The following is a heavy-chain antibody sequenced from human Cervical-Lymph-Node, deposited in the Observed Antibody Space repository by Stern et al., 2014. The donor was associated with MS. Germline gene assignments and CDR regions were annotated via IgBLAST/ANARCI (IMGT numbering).Heavy chain of an antibody. J-gene: IGHJ4*02. CDR3: TTDTSTSTAYMDLRSLRSEDTAVYYCARDRALDRSGHLRPFDL. CDR2: ISGYNVET. V-gene: IGHV1-18*01. Sequence: VQLVESGADVKKPGASVKVSCEASGYTFNSFGISWVLQAPGQGLEWVGWISGYNVETNPAQKVQGSVHLHAYTTKHTDYNGETNLAQKFQGRVTMTTDTSTSTAYMDLRSLRSEDTAVYYCARDRALDRSGHLRPFDLWGQGTLVTVSS. CDR1: GYTFNSFG. D-gene: IGHD3-22*01.